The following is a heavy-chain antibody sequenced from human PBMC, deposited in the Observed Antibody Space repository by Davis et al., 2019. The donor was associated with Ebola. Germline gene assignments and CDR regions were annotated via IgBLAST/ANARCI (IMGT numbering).Heavy chain of an antibody. CDR1: GGTFSSYA. CDR2: IIPIFGTA. V-gene: IGHV1-69*13. Sequence: AASVKVSCKASGGTFSSYAISWVRQAPGQGLEWMGGIIPIFGTANYVQKFQGRVTITADESTSTAYMELSSLRSEDTAVYYCARDRDIVVVPGADYHNWFDPWGQGTLVTVSS. J-gene: IGHJ5*02. D-gene: IGHD2-2*01. CDR3: ARDRDIVVVPGADYHNWFDP.